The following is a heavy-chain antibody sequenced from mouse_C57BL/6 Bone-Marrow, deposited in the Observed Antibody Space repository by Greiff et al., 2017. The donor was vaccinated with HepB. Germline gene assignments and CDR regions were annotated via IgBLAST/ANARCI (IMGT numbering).Heavy chain of an antibody. D-gene: IGHD1-1*01. J-gene: IGHJ2*01. CDR2: IDPEDGEN. CDR3: ARSGRHYGSSRGY. CDR1: GFNIKDYY. V-gene: IGHV14-2*01. Sequence: VQLQQSGAELVKPGASVKLSCTASGFNIKDYYMHWVKQRTEQGLEWIGRIDPEDGENKYAPKFKGKATITADTSSNTAYLQLSSLTSENTAVYYVARSGRHYGSSRGYWGQGTTLTGSS.